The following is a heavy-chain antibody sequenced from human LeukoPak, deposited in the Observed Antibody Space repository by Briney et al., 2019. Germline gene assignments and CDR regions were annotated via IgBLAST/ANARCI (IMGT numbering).Heavy chain of an antibody. J-gene: IGHJ3*02. V-gene: IGHV6-1*01. CDR2: TYYRSKWYN. CDR1: GDSASSNSAA. Sequence: SQTLSLTCAISGDSASSNSAAWNWIRQSPSRGLEWLGRTYYRSKWYNDYAVSVKSRITINPDTSKNQFSLQLNSVTPEDTAVYYCARDLGAMYNWNEFDAFDIWGRGTMVTVSS. CDR3: ARDLGAMYNWNEFDAFDI. D-gene: IGHD1-1*01.